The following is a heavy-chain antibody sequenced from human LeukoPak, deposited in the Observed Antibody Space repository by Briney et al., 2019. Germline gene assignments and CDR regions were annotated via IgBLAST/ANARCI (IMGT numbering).Heavy chain of an antibody. CDR1: GGSISSYY. D-gene: IGHD6-6*01. Sequence: SETLSRTSTVSGGSISSYYWSWIRQPPGKGLEWIVYIYTSGSTNYNPSLKSRVTISVDTSKNQFSLKLSSVTAADTAVYYCAREASSSSSFYYYYYMDVWGKGTTVTVSS. J-gene: IGHJ6*03. CDR3: AREASSSSSFYYYYYMDV. CDR2: IYTSGST. V-gene: IGHV4-4*09.